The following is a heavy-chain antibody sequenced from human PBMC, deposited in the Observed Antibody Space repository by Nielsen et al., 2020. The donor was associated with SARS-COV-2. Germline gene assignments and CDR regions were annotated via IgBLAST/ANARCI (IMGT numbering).Heavy chain of an antibody. V-gene: IGHV3-30*02. J-gene: IGHJ4*02. CDR2: IWYDGSNK. Sequence: GESLKISCAASGFTFSSYGMHWVRQAPGKGLEWVAVIWYDGSNKYYADSVKGRFTISRDNSKNTLYLQMNSLRAEDTAVYYCAKGPLRGFLEWLLYGGDFDYWGQGTLVTVSS. D-gene: IGHD3-3*01. CDR3: AKGPLRGFLEWLLYGGDFDY. CDR1: GFTFSSYG.